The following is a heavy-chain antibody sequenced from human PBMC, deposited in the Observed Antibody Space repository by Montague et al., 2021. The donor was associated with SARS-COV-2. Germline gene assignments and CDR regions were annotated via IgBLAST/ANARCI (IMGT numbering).Heavy chain of an antibody. V-gene: IGHV2-70*01. J-gene: IGHJ4*02. D-gene: IGHD5-18*01. CDR3: ARMSNSYGYSLVDY. CDR2: IDWDDDK. CDR1: GFSLSTSGMC. Sequence: VKPTQTLTLTCTFSGFSLSTSGMCVSWIRQPPGKALEWLALIDWDDDKYYSTSLKTRLTISKDTSKNQVVLTMTNMDPVDTATYYCARMSNSYGYSLVDYWGQGTLVTVSS.